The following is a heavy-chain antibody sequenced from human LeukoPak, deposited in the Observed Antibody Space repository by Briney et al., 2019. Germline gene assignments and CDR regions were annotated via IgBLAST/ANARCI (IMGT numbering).Heavy chain of an antibody. J-gene: IGHJ4*02. Sequence: GGSLRLSCATSGFTFSSYWMSWVRQAPGEGLEWVANIEEDGSEIYYVDSVKGRFTISRDNAKNSLYLQMNSLRAEDTAVYYCAKTNSSSWYYFDYWGQGTLVTVSS. CDR2: IEEDGSEI. D-gene: IGHD6-13*01. V-gene: IGHV3-7*01. CDR3: AKTNSSSWYYFDY. CDR1: GFTFSSYW.